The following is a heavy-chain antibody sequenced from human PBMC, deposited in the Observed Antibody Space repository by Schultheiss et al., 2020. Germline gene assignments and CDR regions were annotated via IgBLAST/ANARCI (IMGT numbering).Heavy chain of an antibody. CDR2: IYYSGST. CDR1: GGSISSYY. D-gene: IGHD3-10*01. Sequence: SQTLSLTCTVSGGSISSYYWSWIRQPPGKGLEWIGSIYYSGSTYYNPSLKSRVTISVDTSKNQFSLKLSSVTAADTAVYYCARNQVGFGEFYFDYWGQGTLVTVSS. V-gene: IGHV4-59*05. CDR3: ARNQVGFGEFYFDY. J-gene: IGHJ4*02.